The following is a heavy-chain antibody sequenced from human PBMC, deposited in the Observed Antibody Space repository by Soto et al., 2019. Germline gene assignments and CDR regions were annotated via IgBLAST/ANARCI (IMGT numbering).Heavy chain of an antibody. CDR1: GYTFTSYG. J-gene: IGHJ4*02. CDR3: AREPHYLDS. Sequence: QVQLVQSGAEVKKPGASVKVSCKASGYTFTSYGISWVRQAPGQGLEWMGWISAYNGNTKYAQKRQGRVPMTPVTSTSTADMELRSLRSDDTAVYYCAREPHYLDSWGQGTLVTVSS. V-gene: IGHV1-18*01. CDR2: ISAYNGNT.